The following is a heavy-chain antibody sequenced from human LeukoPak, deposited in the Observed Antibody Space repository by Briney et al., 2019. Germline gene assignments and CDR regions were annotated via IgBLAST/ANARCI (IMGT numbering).Heavy chain of an antibody. CDR3: AKALSDGFRYYFDY. V-gene: IGHV3-23*01. Sequence: PGGSLRLSCATSGFTFNNYVMSWVRQAPGKGLEWVSAISGSGGSTYYADSVKGRFTISRDNSKNTLYLQMNSLRAEDTAVYYCAKALSDGFRYYFDYWGQGTLVTVSS. D-gene: IGHD5-24*01. CDR1: GFTFNNYV. J-gene: IGHJ4*02. CDR2: ISGSGGST.